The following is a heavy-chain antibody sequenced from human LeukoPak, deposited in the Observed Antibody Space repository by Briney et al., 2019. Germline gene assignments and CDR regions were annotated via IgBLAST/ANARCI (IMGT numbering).Heavy chain of an antibody. D-gene: IGHD3-10*01. CDR3: AREGYGSGTFQNV. Sequence: GGSLRLSCAASGFTFSSYEMNWVRQAPGKGLEWVSYISSSGSTIYYADSVKGRFTISRDNAKNSLYLQMNSLRAEDTAVYYCAREGYGSGTFQNVWGKGTTVTVSS. V-gene: IGHV3-48*03. CDR1: GFTFSSYE. J-gene: IGHJ6*04. CDR2: ISSSGSTI.